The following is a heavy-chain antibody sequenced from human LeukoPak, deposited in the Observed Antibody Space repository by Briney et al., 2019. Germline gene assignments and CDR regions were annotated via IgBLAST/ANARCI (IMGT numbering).Heavy chain of an antibody. V-gene: IGHV4-59*01. CDR1: GGSISSYY. D-gene: IGHD1-26*01. J-gene: IGHJ4*02. CDR2: IYYSGST. Sequence: SETLSLTCTVSGGSISSYYWSWIRQPPGKGLEWIGYIYYSGSTNYNPSLKSRVTISVDTSKNQFSLKLSSVTAADTAVYYCARGGLELALDYWGQGTLVTVSS. CDR3: ARGGLELALDY.